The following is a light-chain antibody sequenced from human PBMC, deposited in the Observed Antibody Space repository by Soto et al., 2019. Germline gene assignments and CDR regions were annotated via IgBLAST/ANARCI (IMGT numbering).Light chain of an antibody. V-gene: IGLV2-14*01. J-gene: IGLJ3*02. CDR1: SSDVGGYNY. Sequence: ALTQPASVSGSPGQSITISCTGTSSDVGGYNYVSWYQQHPGKAPKLMIYDVTNRPSGVSNRFSGSKSGNTASLTISGLQSEDEADYYCTSYTSSSTWVFGGGTKLTVL. CDR3: TSYTSSSTWV. CDR2: DVT.